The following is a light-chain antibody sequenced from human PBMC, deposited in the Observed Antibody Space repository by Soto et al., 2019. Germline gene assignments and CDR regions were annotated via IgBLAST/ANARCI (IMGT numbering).Light chain of an antibody. CDR1: TSNIGSDT. Sequence: QSVLTHPPSASGTPGQRVTISCSGSTSNIGSDTVNWYQQLPGTAPKLLIYRNTQRPSGVPDRFSGSKSGASASLAISGLQSEDEADYYCASWDDSLDVVVFGGGTKVTVL. J-gene: IGLJ2*01. CDR2: RNT. V-gene: IGLV1-44*01. CDR3: ASWDDSLDVVV.